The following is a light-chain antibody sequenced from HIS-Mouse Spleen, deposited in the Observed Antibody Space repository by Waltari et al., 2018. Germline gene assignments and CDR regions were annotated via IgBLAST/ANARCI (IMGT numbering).Light chain of an antibody. Sequence: QSALTQPASVSGSPGQSITISCTGTSSDLGSYTLVSRYQQPPGKAPKLMIYEGSKRPSGVSNRFSGSKSGNTASLTISGLQAEDEADYYCCSYAGSSTSVVFGGGTKLTVL. CDR3: CSYAGSSTSVV. CDR1: SSDLGSYTL. CDR2: EGS. J-gene: IGLJ2*01. V-gene: IGLV2-23*01.